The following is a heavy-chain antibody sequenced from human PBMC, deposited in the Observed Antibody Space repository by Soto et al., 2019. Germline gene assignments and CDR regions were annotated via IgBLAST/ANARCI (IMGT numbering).Heavy chain of an antibody. J-gene: IGHJ6*03. V-gene: IGHV4-34*01. D-gene: IGHD3-10*01. CDR3: ARGLILWFGDLSRRGGYYFYMDV. Sequence: QVQLQQWGAGLLKPSETLSLTCAVYGGSFSGYQWTWIRQTPGKGLEWIGEINDSGNINYNPSLKSRVTIWVDTAKKQISLKLSSVTAADTAVYYCARGLILWFGDLSRRGGYYFYMDVRGKGTTVTVSS. CDR1: GGSFSGYQ. CDR2: INDSGNI.